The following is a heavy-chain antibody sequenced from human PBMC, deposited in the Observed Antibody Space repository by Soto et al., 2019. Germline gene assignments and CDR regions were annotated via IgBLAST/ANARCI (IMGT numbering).Heavy chain of an antibody. CDR1: GGTFSSYP. CDR2: IIPSFGTA. CDR3: ARRTKNSGYDSYYYYGMDV. V-gene: IGHV1-69*06. J-gene: IGHJ6*02. Sequence: SAKVSCKASGGTFSSYPITRVLQAPGQAVAWTGWIIPSFGTANYAQKFEGRVTLTADKSTSTAYMELSSLRSEDTAVYYCARRTKNSGYDSYYYYGMDVWGQGTTVTSSS. D-gene: IGHD5-12*01.